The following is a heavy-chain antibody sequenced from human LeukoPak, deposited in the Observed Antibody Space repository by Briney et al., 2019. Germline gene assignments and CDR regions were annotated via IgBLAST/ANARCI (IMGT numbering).Heavy chain of an antibody. Sequence: GGSQRLSCAASGFTFSSYAMSWVRQAPGKGLEWVSAISGSGGSTYYADSVKGRFTISRDNSKNTLYLQMNSLRAEDTAVYYCAKVPVYLYGSGSYYDYWGQGTLVTVSS. D-gene: IGHD3-10*01. CDR1: GFTFSSYA. V-gene: IGHV3-23*01. CDR3: AKVPVYLYGSGSYYDY. CDR2: ISGSGGST. J-gene: IGHJ4*02.